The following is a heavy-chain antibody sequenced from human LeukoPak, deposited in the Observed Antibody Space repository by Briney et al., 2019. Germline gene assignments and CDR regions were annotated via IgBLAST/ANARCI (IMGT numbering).Heavy chain of an antibody. CDR1: GYTFTVYY. Sequence: ASVKVSCKASGYTFTVYYIHWVRQAPGQGPEWMGWINPNSGDTNYAQKFQGRVTMTRDTSISTGYMELSRLRSDDTAVYYCAKDSGGSGYWFDPWGQGTLVTVSS. CDR3: AKDSGGSGYWFDP. CDR2: INPNSGDT. V-gene: IGHV1-2*02. J-gene: IGHJ5*02. D-gene: IGHD3-10*01.